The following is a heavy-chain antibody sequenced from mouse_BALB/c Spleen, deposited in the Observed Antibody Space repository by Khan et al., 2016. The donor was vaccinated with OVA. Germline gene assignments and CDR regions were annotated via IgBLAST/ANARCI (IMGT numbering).Heavy chain of an antibody. CDR3: TSHVTGSFAY. CDR1: GFTFSNYG. V-gene: IGHV5-6*01. D-gene: IGHD4-1*01. Sequence: EVELVESGGDLVKPGGSLKLSCAASGFTFSNYGMSWVRQTPDKRLEWVATISSDGTYNYYPASVKGRFTISRNNAKNTLYLQMSSLNSEDTGMYYCTSHVTGSFAYWGQGTLVTVSA. J-gene: IGHJ3*01. CDR2: ISSDGTYN.